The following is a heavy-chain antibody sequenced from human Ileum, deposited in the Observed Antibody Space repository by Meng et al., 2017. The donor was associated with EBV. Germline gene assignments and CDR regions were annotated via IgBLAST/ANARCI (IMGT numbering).Heavy chain of an antibody. V-gene: IGHV4-4*02. Sequence: VQLHGAGPGLVKPSETLSLTCAGSGGSISRSDWWSWVRQPPGKGLEWIGETSHSGSTNYSPSLKSRVTISLDKSKNQLSLKLNSVTAADTAVYYCASSDYYRSDYWGQGTLVTVSS. CDR3: ASSDYYRSDY. CDR2: TSHSGST. D-gene: IGHD3-22*01. CDR1: GGSISRSDW. J-gene: IGHJ4*02.